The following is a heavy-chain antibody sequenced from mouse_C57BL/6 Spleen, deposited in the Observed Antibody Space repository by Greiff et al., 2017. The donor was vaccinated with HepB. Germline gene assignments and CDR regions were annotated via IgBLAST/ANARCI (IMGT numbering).Heavy chain of an antibody. V-gene: IGHV7-4*01. D-gene: IGHD1-1*01. CDR2: IRNKANGYTT. Sequence: EVKLVESGGGLVQPGASLRLSCAASGFTFTDYYMSWVRQPPGKAHEWLALIRNKANGYTTEYTAPVKGRFTISRDNSQNILYLQMNTLRAEDSATYYCVKAVDSSYGGYFDVWGTGTTVTVSS. CDR1: GFTFTDYY. J-gene: IGHJ1*03. CDR3: VKAVDSSYGGYFDV.